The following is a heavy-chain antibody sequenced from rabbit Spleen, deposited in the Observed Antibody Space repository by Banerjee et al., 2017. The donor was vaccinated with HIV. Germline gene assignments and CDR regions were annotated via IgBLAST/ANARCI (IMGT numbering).Heavy chain of an antibody. CDR3: ARDLAGVIGWNFGW. CDR2: IDPVFGIT. D-gene: IGHD4-1*01. J-gene: IGHJ6*01. V-gene: IGHV1S47*01. Sequence: QEQLVESGGGLVQPGGSLKLSCKGSGFDFSSYGVSWVRQAPGKGLEWIGYIDPVFGITSYANWVNGRFSISSHNAQNTLFLQLNSLTAADTATYFCARDLAGVIGWNFGWWGQGTLVTVS. CDR1: GFDFSSYG.